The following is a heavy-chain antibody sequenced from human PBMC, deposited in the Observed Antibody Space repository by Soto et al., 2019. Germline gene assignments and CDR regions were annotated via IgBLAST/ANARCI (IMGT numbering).Heavy chain of an antibody. CDR1: GYSFTNYW. Sequence: PGESLKISCKVSGYSFTNYWIGWVRQMPGKGLEWMGIIYPGDSDTRYSPSFQGQVTITRDMSTSTAYMELSSLRSEDTAVYYCAATYDSSGFPLVWGQGTLVTVSS. D-gene: IGHD3-22*01. CDR2: IYPGDSDT. V-gene: IGHV5-51*01. J-gene: IGHJ4*02. CDR3: AATYDSSGFPLV.